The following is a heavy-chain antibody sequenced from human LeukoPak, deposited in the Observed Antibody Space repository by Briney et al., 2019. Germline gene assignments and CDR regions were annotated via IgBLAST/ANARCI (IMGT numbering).Heavy chain of an antibody. D-gene: IGHD1-26*01. CDR1: GFSFSTYA. Sequence: GGSLRLSCAASGFSFSTYALNWVRQAPGKGLEWVSYISSSSSTIYYADSVKGRFTISRDNAKNSLYLQMNSLRAEDTAVYYCAREGGSYPLRWRYFYYYGMDVWGQGTTVTVSS. J-gene: IGHJ6*02. CDR2: ISSSSSTI. V-gene: IGHV3-48*01. CDR3: AREGGSYPLRWRYFYYYGMDV.